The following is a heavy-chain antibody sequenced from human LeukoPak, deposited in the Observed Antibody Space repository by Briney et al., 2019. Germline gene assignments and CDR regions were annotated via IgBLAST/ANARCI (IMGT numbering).Heavy chain of an antibody. CDR1: GFTFSSYS. V-gene: IGHV3-21*01. Sequence: GRSLRLSCEASGFTFSSYSMNWVRQAPGKGLEWVSSISSSSSYIYYADSVKGRFTISRDNAKNSLYLQMNSLRAEDTAVYYCAVRRGIYYWGQGTLVTVSS. CDR3: AVRRGIYY. CDR2: ISSSSSYI. J-gene: IGHJ4*02.